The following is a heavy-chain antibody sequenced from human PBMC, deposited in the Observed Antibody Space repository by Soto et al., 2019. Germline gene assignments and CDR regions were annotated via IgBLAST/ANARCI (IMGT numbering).Heavy chain of an antibody. CDR1: GYTFTSYD. V-gene: IGHV1-8*01. J-gene: IGHJ3*02. CDR2: MNPNSGNT. Sequence: ASVKVSCKASGYTFTSYDINWVRQATGQGLEWMGWMNPNSGNTGYAQKFQGRVTMTRNTSISTAYMELSSLRSEDTAVYYCARGRGDFRSGAEWAFDIWGQGTMVTVSS. CDR3: ARGRGDFRSGAEWAFDI. D-gene: IGHD3-3*01.